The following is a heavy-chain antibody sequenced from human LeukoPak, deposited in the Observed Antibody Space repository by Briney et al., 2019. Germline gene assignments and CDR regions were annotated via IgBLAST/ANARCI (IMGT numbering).Heavy chain of an antibody. CDR2: INTDGSST. CDR1: GFTFSSYW. CDR3: AKSVAYCSSTSCYFDY. J-gene: IGHJ4*02. V-gene: IGHV3-74*01. D-gene: IGHD2-2*01. Sequence: PGGSLRLSCAASGFTFSSYWMHWVRQAPGKGLVWVSRINTDGSSTSYADSVKGRFTISRDNAKNTLYLQMNSLRAEDTAVYYCAKSVAYCSSTSCYFDYWGQGTLVTVSS.